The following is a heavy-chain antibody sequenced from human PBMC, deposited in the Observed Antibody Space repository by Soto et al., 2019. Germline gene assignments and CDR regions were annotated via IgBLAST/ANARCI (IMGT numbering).Heavy chain of an antibody. J-gene: IGHJ6*02. CDR1: GGTFSTDS. V-gene: IGHV1-69*12. CDR3: AREIDGYYGMDV. Sequence: QVQLVQSGAEVKKPGSSVKVSCKASGGTFSTDSVSWVRQAPGQGLEWMGGIIPMFGTANNAQKFQGRVTITADESTSTAYMELSSLRSEDTAVYFCAREIDGYYGMDVWGQGTPVNVAS. CDR2: IIPMFGTA.